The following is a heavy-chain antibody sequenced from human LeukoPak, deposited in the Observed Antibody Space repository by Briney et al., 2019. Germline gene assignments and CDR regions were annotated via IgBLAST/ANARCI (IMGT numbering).Heavy chain of an antibody. Sequence: SETLSLTCTVSGGSISSYYWSWIRQPPGKGLEWIGYIYYSGSTYYNPSLKSRVTISVDTSKNQFSLKLSSVTAADTAVYYCARREGYCSGGSCYDDAFDIWGQGTMVTVSS. CDR2: IYYSGST. V-gene: IGHV4-59*04. CDR3: ARREGYCSGGSCYDDAFDI. CDR1: GGSISSYY. J-gene: IGHJ3*02. D-gene: IGHD2-15*01.